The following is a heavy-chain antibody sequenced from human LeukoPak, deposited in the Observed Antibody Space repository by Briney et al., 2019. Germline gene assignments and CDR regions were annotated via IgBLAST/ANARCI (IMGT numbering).Heavy chain of an antibody. CDR3: ARDLLHRGYAFDI. J-gene: IGHJ3*02. CDR2: IYSSGST. V-gene: IGHV4-61*02. CDR1: GDSISGDNYY. Sequence: PSETLSLTCTVSGDSISGDNYYWSWIRQPAGKGLEWIGRIYSSGSTNYNPSLKSRVTISVDMSKNQFSLKLSSVSAADTAVYYCARDLLHRGYAFDIWGQGTMVTVPS. D-gene: IGHD5-12*01.